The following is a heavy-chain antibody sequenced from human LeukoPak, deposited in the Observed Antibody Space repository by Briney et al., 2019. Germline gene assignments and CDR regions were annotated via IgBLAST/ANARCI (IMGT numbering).Heavy chain of an antibody. CDR1: GGSLSSSSYY. CDR3: TRGSYDVLTGYSTLGEY. Sequence: SETLSLTCTVSGGSLSSSSYYWGWVRQPPGKGLEWIGNIYYSGSIYYNPSLKSRLTISLDTSQRQFSLRLSSVTAADTALYYCTRGSYDVLTGYSTLGEYWGQGTLVTVSS. D-gene: IGHD3-9*01. V-gene: IGHV4-39*01. J-gene: IGHJ4*02. CDR2: IYYSGSI.